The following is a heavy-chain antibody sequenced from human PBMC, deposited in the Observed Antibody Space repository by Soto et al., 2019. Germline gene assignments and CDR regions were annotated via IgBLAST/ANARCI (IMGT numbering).Heavy chain of an antibody. J-gene: IGHJ4*02. V-gene: IGHV4-34*01. D-gene: IGHD3-10*01. CDR1: GASFSDDASSSDWY. CDR3: ARVRTVGTSGSPGDS. Sequence: PSETLSLTCAVYGASFSDDASSSDWYWNWIRQSPGKGLEWIGEIDRSGSTKYNPSPKSRVSITVDTSKNQFSLRLSSVTAADTAVFYCARVRTVGTSGSPGDSWGQGTLVTVSS. CDR2: IDRSGST.